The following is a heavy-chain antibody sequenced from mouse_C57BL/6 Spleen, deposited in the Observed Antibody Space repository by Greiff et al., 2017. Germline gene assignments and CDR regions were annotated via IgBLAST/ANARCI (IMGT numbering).Heavy chain of an antibody. CDR2: ISSGSSTI. D-gene: IGHD1-1*01. CDR3: AREYYGSSDDGFAY. V-gene: IGHV5-17*01. Sequence: EVQVVESGGGLVKPGGSLKLSCAASGFTFSDYGMHCVRQAPEKWLEWVAYISSGSSTIYYADTVKGRFTISRDNAKNTLFLQMTSLRSEDTAMYYCAREYYGSSDDGFAYWGQGTLVTVSA. CDR1: GFTFSDYG. J-gene: IGHJ3*01.